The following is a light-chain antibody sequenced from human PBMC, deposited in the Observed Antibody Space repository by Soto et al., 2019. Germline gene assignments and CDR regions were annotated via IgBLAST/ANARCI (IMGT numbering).Light chain of an antibody. CDR3: QQYDNLSWT. J-gene: IGKJ1*01. CDR1: QDISNY. CDR2: DAS. Sequence: DIQMTQSPSSLSASVGDRVTITCQASQDISNYLNWYQQKPGKAPKLLIYDASNLETGVPSRFSGSVSGTYFTFTISSLQPEDIATYYCQQYDNLSWTFGQGTKVEIK. V-gene: IGKV1-33*01.